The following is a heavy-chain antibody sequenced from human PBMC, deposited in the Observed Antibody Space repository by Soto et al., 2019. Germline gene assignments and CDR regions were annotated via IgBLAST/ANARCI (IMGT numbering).Heavy chain of an antibody. J-gene: IGHJ4*02. D-gene: IGHD3-16*02. CDR1: GFTFSSYA. V-gene: IGHV3-30-3*01. CDR3: ARVYDYVWESYRYTGGHFDY. CDR2: ISYDGSNK. Sequence: ESGGGVVQPGRSLRLSCAASGFTFSSYAMHWVRQAPGKGLEWVAVISYDGSNKYYADSVKGRFTISRDNSKNTLYLQMNSLRAEDTAVYYCARVYDYVWESYRYTGGHFDYWGQGTLVTVSS.